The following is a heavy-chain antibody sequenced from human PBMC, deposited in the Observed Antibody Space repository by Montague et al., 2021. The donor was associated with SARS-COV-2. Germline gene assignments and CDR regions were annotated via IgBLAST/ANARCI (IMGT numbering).Heavy chain of an antibody. CDR2: IYYSGST. V-gene: IGHV4-39*07. Sequence: SETLSLTCTVSGGSISSSNYYWGWIRQPPGKGLEWIGSIYYSGSTYYNPSLKSRVTISVDTSKNQFSLKLSSVTAADTAVYYCARGYGDYGSGYYYGMDVWGQGTTVTVSS. D-gene: IGHD4-17*01. CDR1: GGSISSSNYY. CDR3: ARGYGDYGSGYYYGMDV. J-gene: IGHJ6*02.